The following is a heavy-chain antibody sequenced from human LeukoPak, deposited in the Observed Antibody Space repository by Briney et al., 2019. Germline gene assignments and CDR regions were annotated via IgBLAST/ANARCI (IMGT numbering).Heavy chain of an antibody. CDR2: IYYSGST. CDR3: ARSASGGYYTNWFDP. V-gene: IGHV4-39*07. D-gene: IGHD3-22*01. Sequence: SETLSLTCTVSGGSISSSSYYWGWIRQPPGKGLEWIGSIYYSGSTYYNPSLKSRVTMSVDTSKNQFSLKLSSVTAADTAVYYCARSASGGYYTNWFDPWGQGTLVTVSS. CDR1: GGSISSSSYY. J-gene: IGHJ5*02.